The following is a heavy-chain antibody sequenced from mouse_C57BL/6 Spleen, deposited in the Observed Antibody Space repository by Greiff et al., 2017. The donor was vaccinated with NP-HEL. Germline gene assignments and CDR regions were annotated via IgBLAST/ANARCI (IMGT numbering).Heavy chain of an antibody. CDR1: GFTFSSYA. J-gene: IGHJ4*01. CDR2: ISSGGDYI. V-gene: IGHV5-9-1*02. D-gene: IGHD2-5*01. CDR3: TRENYSNYAMDY. Sequence: DVMLVESGEGLVKPGGSLKLSCAASGFTFSSYAMSWVRQTPEKRLEWVAYISSGGDYIYYADTVKGRFTISRDNARNTLYLQMSSLKSEDTAMYYCTRENYSNYAMDYWGQGTSVTVSS.